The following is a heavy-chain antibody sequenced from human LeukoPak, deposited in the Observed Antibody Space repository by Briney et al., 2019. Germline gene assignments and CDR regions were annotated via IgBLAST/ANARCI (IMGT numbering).Heavy chain of an antibody. CDR3: AKLLHSKPGISFDY. CDR1: GFTFSSYA. V-gene: IGHV3-23*01. D-gene: IGHD2-15*01. J-gene: IGHJ4*02. Sequence: GGSLRLSCAAYGFTFSSYAMSWVRQAPGKGLEWVSAISGSGGSTYYADSVKGRFTISRDNSKNTLYLQMNCLRAEDTAVYYCAKLLHSKPGISFDYWGQGTLVTVSS. CDR2: ISGSGGST.